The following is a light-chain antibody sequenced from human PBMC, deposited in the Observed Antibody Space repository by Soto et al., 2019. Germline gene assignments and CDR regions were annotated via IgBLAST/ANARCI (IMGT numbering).Light chain of an antibody. V-gene: IGKV3-15*01. CDR3: QQYNNWPPIT. CDR2: GAS. CDR1: QSVFGN. Sequence: ELLLTQSPVTLSVSPGETATLSCRASQSVFGNLAWYQQKPGQAPRLLIYGASTRATGIPARFSGSGSGTEFTLTISSLQSEDFAVYYCQQYNNWPPITFGGGTKVDIK. J-gene: IGKJ4*01.